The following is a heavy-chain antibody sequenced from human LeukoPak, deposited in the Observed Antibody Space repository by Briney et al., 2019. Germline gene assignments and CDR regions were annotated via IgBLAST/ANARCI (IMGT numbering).Heavy chain of an antibody. D-gene: IGHD5-24*01. V-gene: IGHV1-8*03. CDR3: ARSMAFDAFDI. Sequence: GASVKVSCKASGYTFTSYDINWVRQATGQGLERMGWMNPNSGNTGYAQKFQGRVTITRNTSISTAYMELSSLRSEDTAVYYCARSMAFDAFDIWGQGTMVTVSS. CDR2: MNPNSGNT. CDR1: GYTFTSYD. J-gene: IGHJ3*02.